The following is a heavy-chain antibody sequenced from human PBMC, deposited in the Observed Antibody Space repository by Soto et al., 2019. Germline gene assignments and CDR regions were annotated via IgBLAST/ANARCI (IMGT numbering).Heavy chain of an antibody. CDR1: GFTFSSYA. D-gene: IGHD6-13*01. Sequence: GGSLRLSCAASGFTFSSYAMSWVRQPPGKGLEWVSASSSSGGSTYYAVSVKGRFTISRDNSKNTLYLQMNSLRAEDTAVYYCAKGLKQELFAAFDIWGQGTMVTVSS. V-gene: IGHV3-23*01. CDR2: SSSSGGST. J-gene: IGHJ3*02. CDR3: AKGLKQELFAAFDI.